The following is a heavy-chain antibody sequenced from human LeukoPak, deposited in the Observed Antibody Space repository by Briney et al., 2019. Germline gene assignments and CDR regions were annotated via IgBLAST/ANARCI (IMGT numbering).Heavy chain of an antibody. CDR3: AIKPGIAAAGNSY. Sequence: GGSLRLSCAASGFTFSSYAMSWVRQAPGKGLEWLSAISGSGGSTYYADSVKGRFTISRDNSKNTLYLQMNSLRAEDTAVYYCAIKPGIAAAGNSYWGQGTLVTVSS. J-gene: IGHJ4*02. CDR1: GFTFSSYA. CDR2: ISGSGGST. V-gene: IGHV3-23*01. D-gene: IGHD6-13*01.